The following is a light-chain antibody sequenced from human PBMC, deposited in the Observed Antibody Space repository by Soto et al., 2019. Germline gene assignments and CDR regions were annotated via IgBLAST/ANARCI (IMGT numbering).Light chain of an antibody. V-gene: IGLV2-14*01. Sequence: QSLLTQPASVSGSPGQSITISCTGTSSDVGGYNYVSWYQQHPGKAPKLMIYEVSNRPSGVSNRFSGSKSGNTASLTISGLQAEDEADYYCSSYTSSSTLEFGGGTQLTVL. CDR3: SSYTSSSTLE. J-gene: IGLJ3*02. CDR1: SSDVGGYNY. CDR2: EVS.